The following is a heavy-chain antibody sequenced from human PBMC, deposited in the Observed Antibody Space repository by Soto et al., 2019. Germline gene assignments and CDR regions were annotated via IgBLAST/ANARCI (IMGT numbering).Heavy chain of an antibody. CDR1: GGSISSSSYY. J-gene: IGHJ6*03. D-gene: IGHD2-2*01. CDR3: ARGYCSSTSCSSYYYYYYMDV. CDR2: IYYSGST. V-gene: IGHV4-39*01. Sequence: SETLSLTCTVSGGSISSSSYYWGWIRQPPGKGLEWIGSIYYSGSTYYNPSLKSRVTISVDTSKNQFSLKLSSVTAADTAVYYCARGYCSSTSCSSYYYYYYMDVWGKGTTVTVSS.